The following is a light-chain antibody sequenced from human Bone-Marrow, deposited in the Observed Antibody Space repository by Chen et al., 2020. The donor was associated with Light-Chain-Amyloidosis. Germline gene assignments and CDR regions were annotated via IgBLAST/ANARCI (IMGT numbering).Light chain of an antibody. V-gene: IGLV2-23*02. CDR3: SSYAGGTTFVI. CDR1: SSDVGSYNL. J-gene: IGLJ2*01. Sequence: QSALTQPASGSGSPGQSITISCTGTSSDVGSYNLVSWYQQHPGKVPNLMIYDDSKRPSGVSDRFSGSKSGNTASLTISGLQTADEADYYCSSYAGGTTFVIFGGGTKLTVL. CDR2: DDS.